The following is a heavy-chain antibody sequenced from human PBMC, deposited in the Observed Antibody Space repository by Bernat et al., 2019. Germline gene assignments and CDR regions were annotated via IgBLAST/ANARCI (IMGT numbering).Heavy chain of an antibody. Sequence: QVQLVESGGGVVQPGRSLRLSCAASGFTFSSYAMHWVRQAPGKGLEWVAVIWYDGSNKYYADSVKGRFTISRDNSKNTLYLQMNSLRAEDTAVYYCCSDGDYDSREYDYWGQGTLVTVSS. CDR1: GFTFSSYA. D-gene: IGHD3-22*01. J-gene: IGHJ4*02. CDR2: IWYDGSNK. CDR3: CSDGDYDSREYDY. V-gene: IGHV3-33*01.